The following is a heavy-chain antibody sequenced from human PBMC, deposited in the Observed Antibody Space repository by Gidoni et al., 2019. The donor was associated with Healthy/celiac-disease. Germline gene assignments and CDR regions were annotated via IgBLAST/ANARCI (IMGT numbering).Heavy chain of an antibody. CDR2: IYYSGST. D-gene: IGHD1-1*01. J-gene: IGHJ4*02. V-gene: IGHV4-31*02. Sequence: YIYYSGSTYYNPSLKSRVTISVDTSKNQFSLKLSSVTAADTAVYYCARGGTDFDYWGQGTLVTVSS. CDR3: ARGGTDFDY.